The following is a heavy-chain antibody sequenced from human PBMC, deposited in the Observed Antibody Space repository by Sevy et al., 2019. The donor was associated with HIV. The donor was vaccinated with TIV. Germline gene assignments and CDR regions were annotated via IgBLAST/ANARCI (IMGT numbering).Heavy chain of an antibody. CDR2: IYSGGST. D-gene: IGHD2-15*01. CDR1: GFTVSSNY. J-gene: IGHJ2*01. V-gene: IGHV3-53*01. Sequence: GGSLRLSCAASGFTVSSNYMSWVRQAPGKGLEWVSVIYSGGSTYYADSVKGRVTISRDNSKNTLYLQMNSLRAEDTAVYYCARGGSLGYCSGGSCYLYWYFDLWGRGTLVTVSS. CDR3: ARGGSLGYCSGGSCYLYWYFDL.